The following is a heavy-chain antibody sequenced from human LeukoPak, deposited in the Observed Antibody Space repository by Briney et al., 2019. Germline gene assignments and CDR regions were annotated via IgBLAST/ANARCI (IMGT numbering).Heavy chain of an antibody. J-gene: IGHJ4*02. D-gene: IGHD3-3*01. CDR2: IIPIFGTA. CDR1: GGTFSSYA. V-gene: IGHV1-69*01. CDR3: ARSRFLEWFLSD. Sequence: GAXXKVSCKASGGTFSSYAISWVRQAPGQGLEWMGGIIPIFGTANYAQKFQGRVTITADESTSTAYMELSSLRSEDTAVYYCARSRFLEWFLSDWGQGTLVTVSS.